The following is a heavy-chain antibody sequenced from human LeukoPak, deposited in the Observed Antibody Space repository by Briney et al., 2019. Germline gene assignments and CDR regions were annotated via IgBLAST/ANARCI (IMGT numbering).Heavy chain of an antibody. CDR1: GYTFTSYG. V-gene: IGHV1-18*01. J-gene: IGHJ4*02. D-gene: IGHD3-10*01. CDR3: ARALGSGSYYKGTHFDY. Sequence: GASVKVSRKASGYTFTSYGISWVRQAPGQGLEWMGWISAYNGNTNYAQKLQGRVTMTTDTSTSTAYMELRSLRSDDTAVYYCARALGSGSYYKGTHFDYWGQGTLVTVSS. CDR2: ISAYNGNT.